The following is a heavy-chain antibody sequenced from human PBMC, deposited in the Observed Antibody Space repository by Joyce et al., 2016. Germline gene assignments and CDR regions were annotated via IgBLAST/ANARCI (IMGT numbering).Heavy chain of an antibody. CDR3: ARVMYDNGDTDYYYYYGMDV. CDR2: ISSTGSHI. Sequence: EVQLVESGGGLVKPGGSLRLSCAASGFTFISYTMNWVRQAPGKRLEWVSSISSTGSHIYYEDSVRGQFTISRDNAKNSLYLQMNSLGAEDTAVYYCARVMYDNGDTDYYYYYGMDVWGQGTTVTVSS. CDR1: GFTFISYT. J-gene: IGHJ6*02. V-gene: IGHV3-21*01. D-gene: IGHD4-17*01.